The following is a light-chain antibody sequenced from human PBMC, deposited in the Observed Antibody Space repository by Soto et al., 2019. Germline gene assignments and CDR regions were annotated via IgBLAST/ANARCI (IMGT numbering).Light chain of an antibody. CDR3: CSYAGSYTFVV. CDR1: SSNVGGYNY. Sequence: QSVLSQPRSVSRSPGQSVTISCTGTSSNVGGYNYVSWYQQLPGKAPKLMIYDVTERPSGVPDRFSGSKSGNTASLTISGLQAEDEADYYCCSYAGSYTFVVFGGGTKLTVL. V-gene: IGLV2-11*01. CDR2: DVT. J-gene: IGLJ2*01.